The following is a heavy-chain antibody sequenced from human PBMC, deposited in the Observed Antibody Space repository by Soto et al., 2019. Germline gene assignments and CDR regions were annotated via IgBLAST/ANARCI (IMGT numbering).Heavy chain of an antibody. D-gene: IGHD3-22*01. CDR3: ARRLVRGKSRGYFDY. V-gene: IGHV1-46*01. Sequence: GASVKVSCKASGYTFTSYYMHWVRQAPGQGPEWMGIINPSGGSTSYAQKFQGRVTMTRDTSTSTVYMELSSLRSEDTAVYYCARRLVRGKSRGYFDYCGQGTLVTVSS. J-gene: IGHJ4*02. CDR1: GYTFTSYY. CDR2: INPSGGST.